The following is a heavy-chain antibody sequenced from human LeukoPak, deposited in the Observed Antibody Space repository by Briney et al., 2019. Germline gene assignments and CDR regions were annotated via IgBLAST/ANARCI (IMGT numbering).Heavy chain of an antibody. CDR1: GESFRAYY. J-gene: IGHJ3*02. Sequence: SETLSLTCAVYGESFRAYYWTWLRQPPGKGLEWIGEISHSGSTNYNPSLKSRVTISIDTSKNQFSLKLTSVTAADTAVYYCARGIGTSYDSSRDAFDIWGQGTMVTVSS. CDR3: ARGIGTSYDSSRDAFDI. D-gene: IGHD3-22*01. V-gene: IGHV4-34*01. CDR2: ISHSGST.